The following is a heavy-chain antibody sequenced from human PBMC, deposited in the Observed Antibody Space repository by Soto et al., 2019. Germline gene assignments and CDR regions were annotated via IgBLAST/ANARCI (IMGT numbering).Heavy chain of an antibody. Sequence: ASVKVSCKASDYTFTSYGISWVRQAPGQGLEWMGWISAYNGNTNYAQKLQGRVTMTTDTSTSTAYMELRSLRSDDTAVYYCARSELSGSYPAYWGQGTLVTVSS. CDR2: ISAYNGNT. V-gene: IGHV1-18*01. CDR3: ARSELSGSYPAY. J-gene: IGHJ4*02. CDR1: DYTFTSYG. D-gene: IGHD1-26*01.